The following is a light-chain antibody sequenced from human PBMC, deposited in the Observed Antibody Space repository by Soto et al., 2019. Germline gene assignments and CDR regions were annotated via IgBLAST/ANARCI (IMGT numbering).Light chain of an antibody. CDR1: SSDVGGYDY. J-gene: IGLJ2*01. CDR2: EVT. CDR3: TSYAGRSNFLV. Sequence: QSALTQPPSASGSPGQSVTISCTGTSSDVGGYDYVSWYQQHPGKTPKLIIHEVTKRPSGVPDRFSGSKSGFTASLTVSGLQAEDEADYYCTSYAGRSNFLVCVGGTKLPVL. V-gene: IGLV2-8*01.